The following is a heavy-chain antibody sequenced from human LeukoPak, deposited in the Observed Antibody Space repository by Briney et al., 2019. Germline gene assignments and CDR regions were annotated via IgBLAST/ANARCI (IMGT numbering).Heavy chain of an antibody. J-gene: IGHJ4*02. CDR2: IRYDGSNK. CDR1: GFTFSSYG. Sequence: GGSLRLSCAASGFTFSSYGMHWVRQAPGKGLEWVAFIRYDGSNKYYADSVKGRFTTSRDNSKNTLYLQMNSLRAEDTAVSYCAKGRYYCSGSYNDYWGQGTLVTVSS. D-gene: IGHD3-10*01. CDR3: AKGRYYCSGSYNDY. V-gene: IGHV3-30*02.